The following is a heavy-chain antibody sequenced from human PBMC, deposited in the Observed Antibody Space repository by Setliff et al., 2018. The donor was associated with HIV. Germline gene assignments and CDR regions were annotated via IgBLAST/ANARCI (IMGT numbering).Heavy chain of an antibody. D-gene: IGHD3-22*01. CDR2: IKSKSDGGAV. CDR1: GFTFSDYN. J-gene: IGHJ4*02. CDR3: TTYSSVYYHSDC. Sequence: GSLRLSCAMSGFTFSDYNIYWVRQSPAKGLEWVGRIKSKSDGGAVHYAAPVKGRFTISRDDSQDTLYLEMNSLTNEDTAMYYCTTYSSVYYHSDCWGQGTLVTVSS. V-gene: IGHV3-15*06.